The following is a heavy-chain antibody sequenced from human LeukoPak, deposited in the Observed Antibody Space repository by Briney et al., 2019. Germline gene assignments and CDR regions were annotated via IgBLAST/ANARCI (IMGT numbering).Heavy chain of an antibody. V-gene: IGHV4-34*01. CDR2: INHSGST. CDR3: ARVPYSSGWYRNDAFDI. J-gene: IGHJ3*02. D-gene: IGHD6-19*01. CDR1: GGSFSGYY. Sequence: SETLSLTCAVYGGSFSGYYWSWIRQPPGKGLEWIGEINHSGSTNYNPSLKSGVTRSVDTSKNQCSLKLSSVTAADTAVYYCARVPYSSGWYRNDAFDIWGQGTMVTVSS.